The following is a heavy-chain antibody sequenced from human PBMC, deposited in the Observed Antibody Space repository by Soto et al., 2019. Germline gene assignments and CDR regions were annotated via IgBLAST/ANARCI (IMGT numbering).Heavy chain of an antibody. D-gene: IGHD2-8*01. Sequence: QVHLVQSGAEVKKPGASVKVSCKGSGYGFTTYGITWVRQAPGQGLEWMAWISAHNGNTNYAQKLQGRVTVTRDTSTSTAYMELRSLRSDDTAVYYWARGMYGDYWGQGALVTVSS. CDR3: ARGMYGDY. V-gene: IGHV1-18*01. CDR2: ISAHNGNT. CDR1: GYGFTTYG. J-gene: IGHJ4*02.